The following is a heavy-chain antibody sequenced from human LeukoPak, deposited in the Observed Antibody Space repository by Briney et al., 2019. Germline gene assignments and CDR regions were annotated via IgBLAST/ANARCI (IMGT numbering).Heavy chain of an antibody. D-gene: IGHD2-2*03. CDR1: GFTFSAYE. V-gene: IGHV3-48*03. CDR2: ISTRGDTI. CDR3: VRETDSGIGGYSFDY. J-gene: IGHJ4*02. Sequence: GGSLRLSCAVSGFTFSAYEMHWVRQAPGQGLEWVSYISTRGDTIYYADSVKGRFTISRDNAKNSLYLQMNSLRGEDTAVYICVRETDSGIGGYSFDYWGQGTLVTVSS.